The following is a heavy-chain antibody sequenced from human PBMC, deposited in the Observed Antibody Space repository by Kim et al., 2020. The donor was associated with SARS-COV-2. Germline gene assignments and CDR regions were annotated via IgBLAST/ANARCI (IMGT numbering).Heavy chain of an antibody. V-gene: IGHV1-18*04. CDR2: ISAYNGNT. Sequence: ASVKVSCKASGYTFTSYGISWVRQAPGQGLEWMGWISAYNGNTNYAQKLQGRVTMTTDTSTSTAYMELRSLRSDDTAVYYCATVEEYTWGSYRSGYYGMDVWGQGTTVTVSS. CDR3: ATVEEYTWGSYRSGYYGMDV. D-gene: IGHD3-16*02. J-gene: IGHJ6*02. CDR1: GYTFTSYG.